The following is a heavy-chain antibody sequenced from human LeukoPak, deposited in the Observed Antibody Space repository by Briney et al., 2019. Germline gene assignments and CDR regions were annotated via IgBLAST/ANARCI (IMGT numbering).Heavy chain of an antibody. V-gene: IGHV3-21*01. CDR2: ISSGSSDI. CDR1: GFTFSNYW. D-gene: IGHD5-18*01. Sequence: PGGSLRLSCAASGFTFSNYWMHWVRQAPGKGLEWVSSISSGSSDISYADSVRGRFTISRDNAKYSLYLQMNSLRAEDTAVYYCARLTGVVNAFDYWGQGTLVTVSS. J-gene: IGHJ4*02. CDR3: ARLTGVVNAFDY.